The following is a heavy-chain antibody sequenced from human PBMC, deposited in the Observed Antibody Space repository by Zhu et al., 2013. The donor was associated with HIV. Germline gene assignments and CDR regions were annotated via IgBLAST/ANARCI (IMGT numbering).Heavy chain of an antibody. Sequence: QVQLVQSGAEVKKPGASVKVSCKASGYTFTSFYLHWVRQAPGQGFEWMGGIIPAFGVVNYAQRFQGRITISANKETNTDFLDLRSLTSGDTAIYYCARREKAYDNSGLFDYWGQGTLVTVSS. D-gene: IGHD3-22*01. CDR2: IIPAFGVV. CDR1: GYTFTSFY. J-gene: IGHJ4*02. V-gene: IGHV1-46*01. CDR3: ARREKAYDNSGLFDY.